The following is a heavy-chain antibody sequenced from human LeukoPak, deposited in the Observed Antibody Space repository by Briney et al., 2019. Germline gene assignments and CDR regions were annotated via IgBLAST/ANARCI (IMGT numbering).Heavy chain of an antibody. D-gene: IGHD5-18*01. J-gene: IGHJ5*02. CDR2: IYSTGGT. Sequence: SETLSLTCRVSGVSISNYYWSWIRQPAGKGLEWIGRIYSTGGTNYSPSLKSRVTMSVDTSNNQFLLKLGSVTGEDTAVYYCARDGPYSYGSNWFDPWGQGTLVTVSS. CDR1: GVSISNYY. V-gene: IGHV4-4*07. CDR3: ARDGPYSYGSNWFDP.